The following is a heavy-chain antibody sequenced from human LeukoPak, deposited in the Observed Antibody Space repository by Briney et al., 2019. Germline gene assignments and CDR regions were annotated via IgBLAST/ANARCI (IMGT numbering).Heavy chain of an antibody. D-gene: IGHD3-10*02. CDR1: GYSISSGYY. CDR3: ARARRSTFGLGHWFDP. Sequence: SETLSLTCTVSGYSISSGYYWGWLRQPPGKGLEWIGSIYHSGSTYYNPSLKSRVTISVDTSKNQFSLKLSSVTAADTAVYYCARARRSTFGLGHWFDPWGQGTLVTVSS. J-gene: IGHJ5*02. V-gene: IGHV4-38-2*02. CDR2: IYHSGST.